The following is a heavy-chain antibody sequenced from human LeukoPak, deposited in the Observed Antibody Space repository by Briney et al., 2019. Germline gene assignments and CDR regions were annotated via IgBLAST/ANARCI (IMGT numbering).Heavy chain of an antibody. D-gene: IGHD6-19*01. CDR2: IYYSGST. CDR1: GGSINSGDYY. V-gene: IGHV4-61*08. CDR3: ARTYSSGWNPFDY. J-gene: IGHJ4*02. Sequence: SETLSLTCTVSGGSINSGDYYWSWIRQPPGKGLEWIGYIYYSGSTNYNPSLKSRVTISVDTSKNQFSLKLSSVTAADTAVYYCARTYSSGWNPFDYWGQGTLVTVSS.